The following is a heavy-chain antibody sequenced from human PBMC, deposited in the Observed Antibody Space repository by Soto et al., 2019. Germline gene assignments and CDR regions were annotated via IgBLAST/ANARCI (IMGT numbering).Heavy chain of an antibody. Sequence: PGGSLRLSCAASGFTFSSYGMHWVRQAPGKGLEWVAGIWYDGSNKYYADSVKGRFTISRDNSKNTLYLQMNSLRAEDTAVYYCSREQTSYYAPGSYYNDYYYYGMDLWGQGTTVTVSS. CDR3: SREQTSYYAPGSYYNDYYYYGMDL. J-gene: IGHJ6*02. D-gene: IGHD3-10*01. V-gene: IGHV3-33*01. CDR1: GFTFSSYG. CDR2: IWYDGSNK.